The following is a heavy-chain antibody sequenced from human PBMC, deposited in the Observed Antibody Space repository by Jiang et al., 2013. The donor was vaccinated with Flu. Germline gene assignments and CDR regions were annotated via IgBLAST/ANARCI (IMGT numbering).Heavy chain of an antibody. Sequence: KPGASVKVSCKASGYTFTSYGISWVRQAPGQGLEWMGWISAYNGNTNYAQKLQGRVTMTTDTSTSTAYMELRSLRSDDTAVYYCARDQRRLQLTTGDAFDIWGQGTMVTVSS. CDR2: ISAYNGNT. V-gene: IGHV1-18*04. J-gene: IGHJ3*02. D-gene: IGHD5-24*01. CDR1: GYTFTSYG. CDR3: ARDQRRLQLTTGDAFDI.